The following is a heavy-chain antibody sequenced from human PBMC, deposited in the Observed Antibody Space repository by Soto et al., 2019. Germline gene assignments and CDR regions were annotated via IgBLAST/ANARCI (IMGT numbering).Heavy chain of an antibody. V-gene: IGHV1-18*01. J-gene: IGHJ4*02. CDR1: GYTFTSYG. CDR2: ISAYNGNT. CDR3: ARTPSTYCGGDCYPYYFHY. D-gene: IGHD2-21*02. Sequence: ASVKVSCKASGYTFTSYGISWVRQAPGQGLEWMGWISAYNGNTNYAQKLQGRVTMTTDTSTSTAYMELRSLRSDDTAVYYCARTPSTYCGGDCYPYYFHYWGQGTLVTVSS.